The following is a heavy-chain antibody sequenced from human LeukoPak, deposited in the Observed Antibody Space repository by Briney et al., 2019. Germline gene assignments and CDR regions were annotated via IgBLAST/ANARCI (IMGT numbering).Heavy chain of an antibody. CDR2: MKPKSGNT. CDR3: VRVFNGYSL. J-gene: IGHJ4*02. CDR1: GYTFTSYG. D-gene: IGHD6-13*01. Sequence: ASVKVSCKASGYTFTSYGISWVRQAPGQGLEWMGWMKPKSGNTGYAQKFQGRVTMTRNTSITTAYMELSSLRSEDTAVYYCVRVFNGYSLWGQGTLVTVSS. V-gene: IGHV1-8*02.